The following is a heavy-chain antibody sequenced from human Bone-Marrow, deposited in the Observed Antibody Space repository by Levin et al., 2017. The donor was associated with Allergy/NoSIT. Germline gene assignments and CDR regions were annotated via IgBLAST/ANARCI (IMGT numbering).Heavy chain of an antibody. CDR3: ARDLDCGGDCLAYYYGMDV. D-gene: IGHD2-21*02. CDR1: GFTFRNYA. Sequence: GESLKISCSASGFTFRNYAMHWVRQAPGKGLEWVALISYDGNDKYSADSVRGRFTISRDNSKNTVSLQMNSLRVEDTAIYYCARDLDCGGDCLAYYYGMDVWGQGTTVTVSS. V-gene: IGHV3-30-3*01. J-gene: IGHJ6*02. CDR2: ISYDGNDK.